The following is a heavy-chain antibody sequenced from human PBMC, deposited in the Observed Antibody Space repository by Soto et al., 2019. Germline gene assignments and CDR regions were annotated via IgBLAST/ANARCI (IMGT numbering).Heavy chain of an antibody. CDR3: ARSGSYYPARNWFGP. V-gene: IGHV1-18*01. Sequence: QLVQSGVEMKNPGASVKVSCKASGYTFTSYGISWVRQAPGQGLEWMGWISGFNDDTNHAQKFQGRVTVTKDTSTSTAYMELRSLNSDDTAKYYCARSGSYYPARNWFGPWGQGTLVIVSS. CDR1: GYTFTSYG. J-gene: IGHJ5*02. D-gene: IGHD3-10*01. CDR2: ISGFNDDT.